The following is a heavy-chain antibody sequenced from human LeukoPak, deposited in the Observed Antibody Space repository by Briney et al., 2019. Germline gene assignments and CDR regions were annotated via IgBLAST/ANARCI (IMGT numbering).Heavy chain of an antibody. J-gene: IGHJ4*02. CDR2: IDGRGDTV. Sequence: GGSLRLSCVASGFTFSDFFLSWIRQAPGKGLEWISYIDGRGDTVYYADSVKGRFTISRDNTKLSLYLQMTSLRVEDTAVYYCASGYRSGYHYWGQGTLVAVSS. D-gene: IGHD5-18*01. CDR3: ASGYRSGYHY. V-gene: IGHV3-11*01. CDR1: GFTFSDFF.